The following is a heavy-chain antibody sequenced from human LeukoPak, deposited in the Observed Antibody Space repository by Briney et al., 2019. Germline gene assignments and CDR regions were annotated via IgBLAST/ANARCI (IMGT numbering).Heavy chain of an antibody. CDR1: GFTFSSYS. D-gene: IGHD3-22*01. V-gene: IGHV3-21*01. CDR3: ARDGDYYDSSGYPY. CDR2: ISSSSSYI. J-gene: IGHJ4*02. Sequence: GGSLRLSCAASGFTFSSYSMNWVRQAPGKGLEWVSSISSSSSYIYYADSVKGRFTISRDNAKNSLYLQMNSLRAEGTAVYYCARDGDYYDSSGYPYWGQGTLVTVSS.